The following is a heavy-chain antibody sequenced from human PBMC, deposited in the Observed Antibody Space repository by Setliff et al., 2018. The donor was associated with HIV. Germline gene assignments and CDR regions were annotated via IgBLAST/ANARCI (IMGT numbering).Heavy chain of an antibody. J-gene: IGHJ4*02. V-gene: IGHV5-51*01. CDR3: ARGRDYIWGSYLDY. CDR2: IYPGDSDT. CDR1: GYRFSNYW. Sequence: LGESLKISCKGFGYRFSNYWIGWVRQMPGKGLEWMGIIYPGDSDTRYSPSFQGQVTISADKSISTAYLQWSSLKAPDTAIYYCARGRDYIWGSYLDYWGQGTLVTVSS. D-gene: IGHD3-16*02.